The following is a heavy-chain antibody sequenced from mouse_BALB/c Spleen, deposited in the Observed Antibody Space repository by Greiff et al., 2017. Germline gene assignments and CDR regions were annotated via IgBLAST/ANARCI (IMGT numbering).Heavy chain of an antibody. J-gene: IGHJ2*01. CDR2: ISNLAYSI. Sequence: EVQLVESGGGLVQPGGSRKLSCAASGFTFSDYGMAWVRQAPGKGPEWVAFISNLAYSIYYADTVTGRFTISRENAKNTLYLERSSLRSEDTAMYYCARVLLWTFDYWGQGTTLTVSS. CDR1: GFTFSDYG. V-gene: IGHV5-15*02. CDR3: ARVLLWTFDY. D-gene: IGHD2-10*01.